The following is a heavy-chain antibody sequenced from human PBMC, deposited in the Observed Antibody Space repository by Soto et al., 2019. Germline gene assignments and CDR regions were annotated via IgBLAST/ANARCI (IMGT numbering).Heavy chain of an antibody. CDR2: ISSSSSTI. J-gene: IGHJ4*02. CDR3: ARVGRAYCSSTSCSY. CDR1: GFTFSSYI. D-gene: IGHD2-2*01. Sequence: GVLRLSCAASGFTFSSYIMNWVRQAPGKGLEWVSYISSSSSTIYYADSVKGRFTISRDNAKNSLYLQMNSLRAEDTAVYYCARVGRAYCSSTSCSYWGQGTLVTVSS. V-gene: IGHV3-48*01.